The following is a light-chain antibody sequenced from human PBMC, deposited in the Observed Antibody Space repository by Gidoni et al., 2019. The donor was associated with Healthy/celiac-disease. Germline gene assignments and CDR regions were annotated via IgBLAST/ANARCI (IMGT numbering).Light chain of an antibody. V-gene: IGKV3-15*01. CDR3: QRYNNWPPYT. CDR2: GAS. J-gene: IGKJ2*01. Sequence: EIVITQSPATLSVSPGERATLSCRASQSVSSNLAWYQQKPGQAPRLLIYGASTRATGIPARCSGGGSVTEFTLTISSLQSEDFAVYYCQRYNNWPPYTFGQGTKLEIK. CDR1: QSVSSN.